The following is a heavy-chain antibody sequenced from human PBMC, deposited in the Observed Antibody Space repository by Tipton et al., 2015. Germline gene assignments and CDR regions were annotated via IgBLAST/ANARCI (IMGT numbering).Heavy chain of an antibody. J-gene: IGHJ6*02. CDR1: GFTFFIYA. CDR3: ARCWHYYYYYGMDV. Sequence: SLRLSCTASGFTFFIYAMTWVRQAPGRGLEWVSCIDWNSDRIAYADSVKGRFTISRDNAKNSLYLQMNSLRAEDTAVYYCARCWHYYYYYGMDVWGQGTTVTVSS. V-gene: IGHV3-20*04. CDR2: IDWNSDRI.